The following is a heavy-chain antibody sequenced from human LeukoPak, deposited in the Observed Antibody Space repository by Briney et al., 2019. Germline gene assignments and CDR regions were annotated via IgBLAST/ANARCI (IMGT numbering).Heavy chain of an antibody. CDR3: AREATGTPFDY. J-gene: IGHJ4*02. V-gene: IGHV4-34*01. CDR2: TNHSGST. CDR1: GGSFSGYY. Sequence: PSETLSLTCAVYGGSFSGYYWSWIRQPPGKGLEWIGETNHSGSTNYNPSLKSRVTISVDTSKNQFSLKLSSVTAADTAVYYCAREATGTPFDYWGQGTLVTVSS. D-gene: IGHD1-1*01.